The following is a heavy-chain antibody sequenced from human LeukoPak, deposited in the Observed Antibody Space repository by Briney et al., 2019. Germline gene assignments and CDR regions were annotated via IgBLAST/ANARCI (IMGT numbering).Heavy chain of an antibody. CDR1: GFTVSSNY. Sequence: QSGGSLRLSCAASGFTVSSNYMSWVRQAPRKGLEWVSSISGGSTYYADSRKGRFTISRDNSKNTLHLQMNSLRAEDTAVYYCKKDKRRGSTGFYDYWGQGTLVTVSS. CDR3: KKDKRRGSTGFYDY. V-gene: IGHV3-38-3*01. J-gene: IGHJ4*02. D-gene: IGHD6-13*01. CDR2: ISGGST.